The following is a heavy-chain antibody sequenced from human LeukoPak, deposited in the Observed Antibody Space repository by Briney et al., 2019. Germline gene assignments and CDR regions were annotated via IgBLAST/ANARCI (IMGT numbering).Heavy chain of an antibody. CDR3: ARGVVTGFDY. V-gene: IGHV4-34*01. CDR1: GGSFSGYY. Sequence: KASETLSLTCAVYGGSFSGYYWSWIRQPPGKGLEWIGEINHSGSTNYNPSLKSRVTISVDTSKNQFSLKLSSVTAADTAVCYCARGVVTGFDYWGQGTLVTASS. D-gene: IGHD2-21*02. J-gene: IGHJ4*02. CDR2: INHSGST.